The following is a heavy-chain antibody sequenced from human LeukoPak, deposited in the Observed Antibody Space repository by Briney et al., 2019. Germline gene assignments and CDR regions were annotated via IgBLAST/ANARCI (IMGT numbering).Heavy chain of an antibody. CDR2: ISGSGGST. CDR1: GFTFSSYA. CDR3: AKDVGITMIAVVYFDY. V-gene: IGHV3-23*01. Sequence: GGSLRLSCAASGFTFSSYAMSWVRQAPGKGLEWVSAISGSGGSTYYADSVKGRFTISRDNSKNTLYLQMNSLRAEDTAVYYCAKDVGITMIAVVYFDYWGQGTLVTVSS. J-gene: IGHJ4*02. D-gene: IGHD3-22*01.